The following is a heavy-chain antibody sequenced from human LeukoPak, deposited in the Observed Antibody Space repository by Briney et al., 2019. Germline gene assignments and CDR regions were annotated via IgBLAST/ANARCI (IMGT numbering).Heavy chain of an antibody. CDR1: GYTFNDYY. J-gene: IGHJ4*02. Sequence: GASVKVSCKASGYTFNDYYIYWVRQAPGQGLEWVGWINPRSGGTKFAQKFQDRVTMTRDMSSRTTYMDLTRLISDDTAIYYCTRAPLAGANVPGDYWGLGTLVTVSS. V-gene: IGHV1-2*02. CDR2: INPRSGGT. D-gene: IGHD1-1*01. CDR3: TRAPLAGANVPGDY.